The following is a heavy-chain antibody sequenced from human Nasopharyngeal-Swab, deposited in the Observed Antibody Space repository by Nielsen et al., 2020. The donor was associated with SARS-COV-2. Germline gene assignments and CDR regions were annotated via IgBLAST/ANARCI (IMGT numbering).Heavy chain of an antibody. D-gene: IGHD3-10*01. J-gene: IGHJ6*03. CDR3: ARHHYAYYYGSGSYFQSRYYYYYYMDV. V-gene: IGHV4-34*01. CDR1: GGSFNGYY. Sequence: SETLSLTCAVYGGSFNGYYWSWIRQPPGKGLEWTGEINHSGSTNYNPSLKSRVTISVDTSKNQFSLKLSSVTAADTAVYYCARHHYAYYYGSGSYFQSRYYYYYYMDVWGKGTTVTVSS. CDR2: INHSGST.